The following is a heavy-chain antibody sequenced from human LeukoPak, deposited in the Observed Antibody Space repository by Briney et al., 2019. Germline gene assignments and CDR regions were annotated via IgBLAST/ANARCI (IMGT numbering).Heavy chain of an antibody. J-gene: IGHJ6*02. Sequence: ASVKVSCKASGYTFTSYGISWVRQAPGQGLEWMGWISAYNGNTNYAQKLQGRVTMTTDTSTSTAYMELRSLRAEDTAVYYCAIPPLSGTGSSRPLAEMDVWGQGTTVTVSS. CDR1: GYTFTSYG. V-gene: IGHV1-18*01. D-gene: IGHD3-10*01. CDR3: AIPPLSGTGSSRPLAEMDV. CDR2: ISAYNGNT.